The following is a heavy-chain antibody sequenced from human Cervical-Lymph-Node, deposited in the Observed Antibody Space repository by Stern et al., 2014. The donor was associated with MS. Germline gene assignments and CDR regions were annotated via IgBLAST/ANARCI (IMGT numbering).Heavy chain of an antibody. CDR3: AKDLSRGYSGYGPWDYYYGMDV. Sequence: VQLVQSGGGLVQPGRSLRLSCAASGFTFDDYAMHWVRQAPGKGLEWVSGISWNRGSIGYADSVKGRFTISRDNAKNSLYLQMNSLRAEDTALYYCAKDLSRGYSGYGPWDYYYGMDVWGQGTTVTVSS. CDR1: GFTFDDYA. CDR2: ISWNRGSI. J-gene: IGHJ6*02. V-gene: IGHV3-9*01. D-gene: IGHD5-12*01.